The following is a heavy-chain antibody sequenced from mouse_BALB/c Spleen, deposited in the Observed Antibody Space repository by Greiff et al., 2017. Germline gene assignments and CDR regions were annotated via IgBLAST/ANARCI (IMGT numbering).Heavy chain of an antibody. J-gene: IGHJ4*01. D-gene: IGHD2-3*01. CDR1: GYTFTSYW. Sequence: QVQLQQPGAELVKPGASVKLSCKASGYTFTSYWMHWVKQRPGQGLEWIGEINPSNGRTNYNEKFKSKATLTVDKSSSTAYMQLSSLTSEDSAVYYCARRGLLQGVDYWGQGTSVTVSS. V-gene: IGHV1S81*02. CDR3: ARRGLLQGVDY. CDR2: INPSNGRT.